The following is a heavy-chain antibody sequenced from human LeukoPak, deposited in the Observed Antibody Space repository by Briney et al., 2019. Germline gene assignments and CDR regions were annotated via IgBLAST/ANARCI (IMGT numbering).Heavy chain of an antibody. CDR3: ARDLPRYCSSTSCYTNWFDP. V-gene: IGHV3-30-3*01. CDR1: GFTFSSYA. Sequence: GGSLRLSCAASGFTFSSYAMHWVRQAPGKGLEWVAVISYDGSNKYYADSVKGRFTISRDNSKNTLYLQMNSLRAEDTAVYYCARDLPRYCSSTSCYTNWFDPWGQGTLVTVSS. D-gene: IGHD2-2*02. J-gene: IGHJ5*02. CDR2: ISYDGSNK.